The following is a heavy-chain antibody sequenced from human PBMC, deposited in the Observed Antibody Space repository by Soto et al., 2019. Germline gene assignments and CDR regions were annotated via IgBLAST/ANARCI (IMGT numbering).Heavy chain of an antibody. D-gene: IGHD1-26*01. CDR2: IYYSVST. CDR1: GGSISSGDCY. J-gene: IGHJ4*02. V-gene: IGHV4-30-4*01. Sequence: SETLSLTCTVSGGSISSGDCYWSWIRHPPGKGLEWIGYIYYSVSTYYNPSLKSRVTISVDTSKNQFSLKLSSVTAADKAVYYCARSKWELSIDHWGQGPRVT. CDR3: ARSKWELSIDH.